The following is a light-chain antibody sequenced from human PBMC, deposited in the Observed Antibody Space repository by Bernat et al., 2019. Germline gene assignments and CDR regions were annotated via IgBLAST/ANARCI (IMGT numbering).Light chain of an antibody. Sequence: IQLTQSPRSLSASVGDRVNITCRASKSISIYLNWYQQKPGKAPEVFIYAASSLQSGVPSRFSGSGFGTDFTLTITSLQPDDSAIYYCQQSHTTPRTFGQGTTVEI. CDR2: AAS. V-gene: IGKV1-39*01. CDR1: KSISIY. CDR3: QQSHTTPRT. J-gene: IGKJ1*01.